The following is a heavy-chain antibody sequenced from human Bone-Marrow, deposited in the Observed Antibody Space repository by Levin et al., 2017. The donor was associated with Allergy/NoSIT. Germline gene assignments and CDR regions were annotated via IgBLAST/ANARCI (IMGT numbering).Heavy chain of an antibody. CDR2: FHPLDSES. V-gene: IGHV5-51*01. J-gene: IGHJ6*02. D-gene: IGHD2-15*01. CDR1: GYTFTNYW. Sequence: GESLKISCKGSGYTFTNYWIAWVRQIPGKGLEWLGSFHPLDSESKNNPSFQGQVTISADTSITTTYLQWGSLKASDTAIYYCARDGGFCSGGGCYGGNYYYDMDVWGQGTTVTVSS. CDR3: ARDGGFCSGGGCYGGNYYYDMDV.